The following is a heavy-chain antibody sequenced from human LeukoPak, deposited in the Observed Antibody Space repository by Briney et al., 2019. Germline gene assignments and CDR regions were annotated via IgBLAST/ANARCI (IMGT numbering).Heavy chain of an antibody. CDR2: IYYSGST. CDR3: ARGYGSGTMTRHWFDP. CDR1: GGSISSSSYY. Sequence: PSETLSLTCTVSGGSISSSSYYWGWIRQPPGKGLVWFGSIYYSGSTYYNPSLNSRVTITVDTSKTLFLLKLSFVTDADTALYFWARGYGSGTMTRHWFDPWGQGTLVTVSS. D-gene: IGHD3-10*01. J-gene: IGHJ5*02. V-gene: IGHV4-39*07.